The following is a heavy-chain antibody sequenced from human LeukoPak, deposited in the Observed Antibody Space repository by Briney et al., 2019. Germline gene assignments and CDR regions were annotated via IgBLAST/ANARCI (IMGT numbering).Heavy chain of an antibody. CDR3: ASSSGN. CDR1: GGSISSYY. D-gene: IGHD6-19*01. CDR2: IYYSGST. V-gene: IGHV4-59*12. J-gene: IGHJ4*02. Sequence: PSESLSLTCTVSGGSISSYYWSSIRQPPGKGLEWTGNIYYSGSTNYNPSLKSRVTISVDTSKNQFSLKLSSVTAADTAVYYCASSSGNWGQGTLVTVSS.